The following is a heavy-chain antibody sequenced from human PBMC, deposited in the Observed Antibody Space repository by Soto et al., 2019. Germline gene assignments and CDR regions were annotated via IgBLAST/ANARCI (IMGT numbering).Heavy chain of an antibody. Sequence: QVQLVESGGGVVQPGRSLRLSCAASGFAFHRYGIHWVRQAPGKGLEWVADIWYDGTTKYYADSEKGRFTVSRDDSENPVYSQMDGLSAGDTAVYYCARDGSGGDWRFFDYWGQGTLVTVSS. J-gene: IGHJ4*02. V-gene: IGHV3-33*01. CDR2: IWYDGTTK. CDR3: ARDGSGGDWRFFDY. D-gene: IGHD3-10*01. CDR1: GFAFHRYG.